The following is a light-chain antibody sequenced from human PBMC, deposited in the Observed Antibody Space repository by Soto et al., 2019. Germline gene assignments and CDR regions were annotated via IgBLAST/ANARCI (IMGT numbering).Light chain of an antibody. J-gene: IGKJ4*01. CDR3: HQYRTSPQFT. V-gene: IGKV3-20*01. Sequence: SVLTQSPGTLTVSPGETVTLSCRASQSVSANYLASYQQKPGQAPRLLIYDASTMSTGSPDRFSGSGSAAAFTLTIRRLEHEDFAVYYCHQYRTSPQFTFCGGTRVEIK. CDR1: QSVSANY. CDR2: DAS.